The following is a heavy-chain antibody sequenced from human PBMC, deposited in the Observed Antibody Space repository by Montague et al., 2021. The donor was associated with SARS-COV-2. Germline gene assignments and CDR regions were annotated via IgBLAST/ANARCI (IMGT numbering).Heavy chain of an antibody. J-gene: IGHJ5*02. CDR3: ARQEYYYDSSGYGRMDGSDP. D-gene: IGHD3-22*01. Sequence: SETLSLTCTVSGGSISSSSYYWGWIRQPPGKGLEWIGSIYYSGSTYYNPSLKSRVTISVDTSKNQFSLKLRSETAADTAVYYCARQEYYYDSSGYGRMDGSDPWGQGTLVTVSS. CDR1: GGSISSSSYY. V-gene: IGHV4-39*01. CDR2: IYYSGST.